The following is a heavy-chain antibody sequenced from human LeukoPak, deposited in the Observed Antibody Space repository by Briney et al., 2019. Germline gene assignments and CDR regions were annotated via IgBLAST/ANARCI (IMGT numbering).Heavy chain of an antibody. Sequence: GGSLRLSCAASGFTFSRYWMSWVRQAPGKGPEWVANIKEDGNEKYYVDSVKGRFTISRDNAKNSLYLQMESLRAEDTALYYCARDDEITFGTDSWGQGTLVTVSS. V-gene: IGHV3-7*01. J-gene: IGHJ4*02. CDR1: GFTFSRYW. D-gene: IGHD3-16*01. CDR3: ARDDEITFGTDS. CDR2: IKEDGNEK.